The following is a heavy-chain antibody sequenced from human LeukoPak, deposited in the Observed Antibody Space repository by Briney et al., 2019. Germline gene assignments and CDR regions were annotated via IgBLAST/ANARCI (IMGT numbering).Heavy chain of an antibody. CDR1: GYTFTSYD. D-gene: IGHD6-6*01. J-gene: IGHJ4*02. V-gene: IGHV1-8*03. Sequence: GASVKVSCKASGYTFTSYDINWVRQATGQGLEWMGWMNPNSGNTGYAQKFQGRVTITRNTSISTAYMELSSLRSEDTAVYYCARTGGFIAAGVPYYFDYWGQGTLVTVSS. CDR2: MNPNSGNT. CDR3: ARTGGFIAAGVPYYFDY.